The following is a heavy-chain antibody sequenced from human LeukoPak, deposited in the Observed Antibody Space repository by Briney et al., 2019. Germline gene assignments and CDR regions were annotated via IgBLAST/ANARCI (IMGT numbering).Heavy chain of an antibody. V-gene: IGHV1-18*04. CDR1: GYTFTSYG. D-gene: IGHD2-2*01. J-gene: IGHJ4*02. CDR3: ARDSVVPAANADY. CDR2: ISAYSGNT. Sequence: ASVKVSFKASGYTFTSYGISWVRQAPGQGLEWMGWISAYSGNTNYAQKLQGRVTMTTDTSTSTAYVEPRSLRTDDTAVYYCARDSVVPAANADYWGQGTLVTVSS.